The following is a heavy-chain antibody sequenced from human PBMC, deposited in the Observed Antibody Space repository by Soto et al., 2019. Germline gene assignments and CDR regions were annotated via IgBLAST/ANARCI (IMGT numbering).Heavy chain of an antibody. V-gene: IGHV3-7*04. D-gene: IGHD6-19*01. Sequence: EVQLVESGGGLVQIGGSLRLSCVASGFTFSNYWMSWVRQTPGKGPEWVANIKQDGSERYYVDSVKGRFTISRDNDKNSLYLQMNSLRAEDTAVYYYERDPNASGSYGWSQGTLVTVSS. CDR1: GFTFSNYW. J-gene: IGHJ4*02. CDR3: ERDPNASGSYG. CDR2: IKQDGSER.